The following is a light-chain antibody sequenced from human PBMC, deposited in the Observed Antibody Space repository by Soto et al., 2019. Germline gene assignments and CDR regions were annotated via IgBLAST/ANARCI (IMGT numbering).Light chain of an antibody. CDR3: AAWDDTVRSYG. Sequence: QSVLTQPSSVSGTPGQGVTISCSGSISNIGNNYVYWFQQLPGTAPKVLSNRNDQRPSGVPDRFSGSKSGTSASLAISGLRSEDEADYYCAAWDDTVRSYGFGTRTKLTVL. CDR1: ISNIGNNY. V-gene: IGLV1-47*01. CDR2: RND. J-gene: IGLJ1*01.